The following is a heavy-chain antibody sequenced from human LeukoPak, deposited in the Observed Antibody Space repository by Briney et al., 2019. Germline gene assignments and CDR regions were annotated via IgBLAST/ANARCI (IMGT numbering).Heavy chain of an antibody. CDR1: GYFISSGYY. V-gene: IGHV4-38-2*02. CDR2: MYHSGNA. CDR3: ARRGGANWFDP. J-gene: IGHJ5*02. Sequence: PSETLSLTCSVSGYFISSGYYWGWIRQPPGKGLEWIGSMYHSGNANYNPSLKSRVTMSADTSKNQFSLKLSSVTAADTAVYYCARRGGANWFDPWGQGTLVTVSS. D-gene: IGHD3-10*01.